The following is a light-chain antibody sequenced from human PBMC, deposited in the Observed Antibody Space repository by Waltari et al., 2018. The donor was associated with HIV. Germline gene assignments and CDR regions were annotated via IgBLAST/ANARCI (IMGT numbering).Light chain of an antibody. Sequence: SYELTQPPSMSVSPGQTARITCSGDALPKQYAYWYQQKPGQAPLVLIYKDDDRPSGIPERFSGASSGTTVTLTISGVLAEDEADYYCQSSDSSGIYPVFGGGTKLTVL. J-gene: IGLJ3*02. CDR1: ALPKQY. V-gene: IGLV3-25*03. CDR2: KDD. CDR3: QSSDSSGIYPV.